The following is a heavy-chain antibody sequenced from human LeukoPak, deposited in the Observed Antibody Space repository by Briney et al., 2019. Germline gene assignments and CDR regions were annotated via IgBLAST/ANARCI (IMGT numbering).Heavy chain of an antibody. D-gene: IGHD3-3*01. V-gene: IGHV4-4*07. CDR3: ARTIFGVVHDAFDI. Sequence: SETLSLTCTVSGGSISSYYWSWIRQPAGKGLEWIGRIYTSGSTNYNPSLKSRVTMSVDTSKNQFSLKLSSVTAADTAVYYCARTIFGVVHDAFDIWGQGTMVTVSS. CDR2: IYTSGST. CDR1: GGSISSYY. J-gene: IGHJ3*02.